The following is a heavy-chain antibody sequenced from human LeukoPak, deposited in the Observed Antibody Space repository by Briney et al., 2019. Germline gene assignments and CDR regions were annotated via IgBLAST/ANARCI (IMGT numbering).Heavy chain of an antibody. J-gene: IGHJ4*02. CDR3: ARSSGYYFDY. Sequence: GESLKISCEGSGYSFNTYWIGWVRQMPGKGLEWMGIIYPDDSDTRYSPSFKGQVTISADKSFSTAYLQWSSLKASDTAMYYCARSSGYYFDYWGPGTLVTVSS. CDR1: GYSFNTYW. CDR2: IYPDDSDT. D-gene: IGHD3-10*01. V-gene: IGHV5-51*01.